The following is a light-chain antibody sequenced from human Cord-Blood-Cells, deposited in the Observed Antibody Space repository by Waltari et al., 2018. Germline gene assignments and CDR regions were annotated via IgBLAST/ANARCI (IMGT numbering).Light chain of an antibody. J-gene: IGKJ2*01. Sequence: DIQMTQTQSSLSASVGDRVTITCRASQGISSWLDWYQQKPGKAPKLLIYAASSLQSGVPSRFSGSGSGTDFTLTISSLQPEDFATYYCQQANSFPYTFGQGTKLEIK. V-gene: IGKV1-12*01. CDR1: QGISSW. CDR2: AAS. CDR3: QQANSFPYT.